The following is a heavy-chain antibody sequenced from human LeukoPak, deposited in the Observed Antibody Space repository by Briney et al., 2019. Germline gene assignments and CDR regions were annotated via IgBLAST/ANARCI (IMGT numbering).Heavy chain of an antibody. D-gene: IGHD1-26*01. CDR2: IKPDGSDK. V-gene: IGHV3-7*01. CDR3: ARVRMLGKYFFDY. CDR1: GFTFDTYY. Sequence: GGSLRLSCAVSGFTFDTYYMSCVRQAPVKGLEWVASIKPDGSDKYYLDSVKGRFTISRDNTQNSLYLQMNSLRDEDTAVYYCARVRMLGKYFFDYWGQGTLVTVSS. J-gene: IGHJ4*02.